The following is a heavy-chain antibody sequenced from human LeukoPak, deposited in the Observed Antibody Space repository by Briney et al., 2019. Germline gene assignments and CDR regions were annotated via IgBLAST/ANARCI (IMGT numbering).Heavy chain of an antibody. J-gene: IGHJ4*02. V-gene: IGHV4-34*01. CDR3: ARGRSIAAAGILFDY. Sequence: GSLRLSCAASGFTVSSNYMSWVRQPPGKGLEWIGEINHSGSTNYNPSLKSRVTISVDTSKNQFSLKLSSVTAADTAVYYCARGRSIAAAGILFDYWGQGTLVTVSS. CDR1: GFTVSSNY. D-gene: IGHD6-13*01. CDR2: INHSGST.